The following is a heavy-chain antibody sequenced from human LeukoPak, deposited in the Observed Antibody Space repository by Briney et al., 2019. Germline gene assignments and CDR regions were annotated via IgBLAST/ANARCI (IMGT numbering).Heavy chain of an antibody. CDR3: AILAEYCNSGSCYLGWFDP. CDR2: INHSGST. Sequence: PSETLSLTCAVYGGSFSGYYWSWIRQPPGKGLEWIGEINHSGSTNYNPSLKSRVTISVDTSKNQFSLKLSSVTAADTAVYYCAILAEYCNSGSCYLGWFDPWGQGTLVTVSS. D-gene: IGHD2-15*01. CDR1: GGSFSGYY. V-gene: IGHV4-34*01. J-gene: IGHJ5*02.